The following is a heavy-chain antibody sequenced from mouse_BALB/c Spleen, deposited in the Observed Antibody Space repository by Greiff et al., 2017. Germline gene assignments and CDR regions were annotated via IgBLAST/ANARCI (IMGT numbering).Heavy chain of an antibody. CDR1: GFTFSSFG. Sequence: EVKVVESGGGLVQPGGSRKLSCAASGFTFSSFGMHWVRQAPEKGLEWVAYISSGSSTIYYADTVKGRFTISRDNPKNTLFLQMTSLRSEDTAMYYCARADVGWFAYWGQGTLVTVSA. CDR2: ISSGSSTI. V-gene: IGHV5-17*02. CDR3: ARADVGWFAY. J-gene: IGHJ3*01.